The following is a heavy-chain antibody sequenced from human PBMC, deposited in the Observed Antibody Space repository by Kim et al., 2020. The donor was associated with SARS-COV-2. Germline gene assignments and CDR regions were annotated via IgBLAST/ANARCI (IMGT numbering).Heavy chain of an antibody. Sequence: SETLSLTCTVSGGSISSYYWSWIRQPPGKGLEWIGYIYYSGSTNYNPSLKSRVTISVDTSKNQFSLKLSSVTAADTAVYYCARVGAMVRGVIGGLDPWGQGTLVTVSS. CDR1: GGSISSYY. D-gene: IGHD3-10*01. CDR3: ARVGAMVRGVIGGLDP. J-gene: IGHJ5*02. V-gene: IGHV4-59*01. CDR2: IYYSGST.